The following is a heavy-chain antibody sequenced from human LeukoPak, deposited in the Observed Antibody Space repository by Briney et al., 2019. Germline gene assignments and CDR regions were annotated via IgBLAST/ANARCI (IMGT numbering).Heavy chain of an antibody. D-gene: IGHD6-19*01. V-gene: IGHV3-33*01. CDR3: ARASGCYDY. Sequence: GGSLRLSCAAPVFHFSNHRMHTVPQAPAKGQGWVAVVWVDGRDKYYADSENGRFTTSRDNSKSTLYLQMSSLRVEDTAVYYCARASGCYDYWGQGTQVTVSS. CDR2: VWVDGRDK. CDR1: VFHFSNHR. J-gene: IGHJ4*02.